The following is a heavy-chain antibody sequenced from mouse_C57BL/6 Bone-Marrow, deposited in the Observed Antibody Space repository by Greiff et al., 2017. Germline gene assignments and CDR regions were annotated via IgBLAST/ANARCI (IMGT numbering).Heavy chain of an antibody. CDR3: ARRAYWYVDV. V-gene: IGHV1-81*01. CDR2: INPRSGNT. D-gene: IGHD3-3*01. J-gene: IGHJ1*03. Sequence: VKLQESGAELARPGASVKLSCKASGYTFTSYGISWVKQRTGQGLEWIGEINPRSGNTYYNEKFKGKATLTEDKSSSTAYMELRSLTSEDSAVYFCARRAYWYVDVWGRGTTVTVSS. CDR1: GYTFTSYG.